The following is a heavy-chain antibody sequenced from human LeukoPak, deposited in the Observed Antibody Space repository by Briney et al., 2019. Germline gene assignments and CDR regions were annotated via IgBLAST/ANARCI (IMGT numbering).Heavy chain of an antibody. D-gene: IGHD6-19*01. CDR3: ARETGYSSGRKRRPHMDV. V-gene: IGHV4-59*12. CDR2: IYYSGST. CDR1: GGSISSYY. J-gene: IGHJ6*04. Sequence: ASETLSLTCTVSGGSISSYYWSWIRQPPGKGLEWIGYIYYSGSTNYNPSLKSRVTISVDTSKNQFSLKLSSVTAADTAVYYCARETGYSSGRKRRPHMDVWGKGTTVTVSS.